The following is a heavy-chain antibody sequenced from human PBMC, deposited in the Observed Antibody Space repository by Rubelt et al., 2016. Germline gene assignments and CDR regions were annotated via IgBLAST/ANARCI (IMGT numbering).Heavy chain of an antibody. V-gene: IGHV3-11*01. CDR3: ARDRRRYAASGLYYFNH. Sequence: QVQLVESGGGLVKPGGSLRLSCAASGFTFSDYSMSWVRQAPGKGLEWVSYINIGGSTIYYADSVKGRFTISRDNAQKSLYMQLNSLRAEDTAVDYCARDRRRYAASGLYYFNHWGQGTLVTVSS. D-gene: IGHD2-15*01. CDR2: INIGGSTI. CDR1: GFTFSDYS. J-gene: IGHJ4*02.